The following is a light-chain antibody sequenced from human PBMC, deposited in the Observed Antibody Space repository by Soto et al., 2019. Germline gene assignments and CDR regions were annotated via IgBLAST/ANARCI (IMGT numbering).Light chain of an antibody. V-gene: IGKV1-17*03. CDR1: QGISNS. CDR3: LQHNSYPRT. J-gene: IGKJ1*01. CDR2: GAS. Sequence: DIQMTQSPSAMSASVGDSVTITCRASQGISNSLAWFQQKPGKVPQRLIYGASSLQSGVPSRFSGSGSGTAFSLTISSLQPEDFATYYCLQHNSYPRTFGQGTKVEIK.